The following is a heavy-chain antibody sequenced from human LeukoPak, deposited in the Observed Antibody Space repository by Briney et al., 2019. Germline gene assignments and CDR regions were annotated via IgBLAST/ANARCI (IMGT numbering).Heavy chain of an antibody. CDR3: AKDRGIAAAGPSYYFDY. J-gene: IGHJ4*02. D-gene: IGHD6-13*01. V-gene: IGHV3-30*18. CDR1: GFTFSSYG. CDR2: ISYDGSNK. Sequence: PAGGSLRLSCAASGFTFSSYGMHWVRQAPGKGLEWVAVISYDGSNKYYADSLKGRFTISRDNSKNTLYLQMNSLRAEDTAVYYCAKDRGIAAAGPSYYFDYWGQGTLVTVSS.